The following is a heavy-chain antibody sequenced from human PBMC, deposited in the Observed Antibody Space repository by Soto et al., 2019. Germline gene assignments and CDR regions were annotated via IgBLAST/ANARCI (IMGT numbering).Heavy chain of an antibody. CDR1: GFSLSTSGVG. V-gene: IGHV2-5*02. CDR2: IYWDDDK. Sequence: QITLKESGPTLVKPTQTLTLTCTFSGFSLSTSGVGVGWIRQPPGKALEWLALIYWDDDKRYSPSLKNRLTITKDTCKNQVVLTMTNMDPVDTAKYYCVHSYSRSWYDYWGQGTLVTVST. D-gene: IGHD6-13*01. CDR3: VHSYSRSWYDY. J-gene: IGHJ4*02.